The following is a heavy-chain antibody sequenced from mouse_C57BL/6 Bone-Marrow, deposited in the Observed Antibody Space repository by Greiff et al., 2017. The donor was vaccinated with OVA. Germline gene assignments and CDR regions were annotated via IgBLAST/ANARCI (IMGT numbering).Heavy chain of an antibody. J-gene: IGHJ1*03. D-gene: IGHD1-1*01. V-gene: IGHV5-12*01. CDR3: ARHGPSSSHWYFDV. CDR2: ISSGGGST. Sequence: EVKLMESGGGLVQPGGSLKLSCAASGFTFSDYYMYWVRQTPEKRLEWVAYISSGGGSTYYPDTVKGRFTISRDNAKNTLYPQMSRRKSEDAAMYYCARHGPSSSHWYFDVWGTGTTGTVSS. CDR1: GFTFSDYY.